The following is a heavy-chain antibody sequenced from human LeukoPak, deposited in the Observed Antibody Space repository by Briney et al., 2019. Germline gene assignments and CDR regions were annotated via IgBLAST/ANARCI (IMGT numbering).Heavy chain of an antibody. J-gene: IGHJ5*02. D-gene: IGHD2-15*01. CDR1: GFTFSSYE. Sequence: PGGSLRLSCAASGFTFSSYEMNWVRQAPGKGLEWVSDISSSGSTIYYADSVKGRFTISRDNAKNSLYLQMNSLRAEDTAVYYCARGPHPDCSGGSCYSWYWFDPWGQGTLVTVSS. CDR3: ARGPHPDCSGGSCYSWYWFDP. V-gene: IGHV3-48*03. CDR2: ISSSGSTI.